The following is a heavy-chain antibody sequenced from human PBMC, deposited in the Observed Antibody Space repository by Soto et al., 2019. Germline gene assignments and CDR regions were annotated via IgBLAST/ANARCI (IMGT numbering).Heavy chain of an antibody. D-gene: IGHD6-19*01. CDR2: INHSGST. Sequence: QVQLQQWGAGLLKPSETLSLTCAVYGGSFSGYYWSWIRQPPGKGLEWIGEINHSGSTNYNLSLKNRVTISVDTSKYQFSLKLSSVTAADTAVYYCARGGGIAVAKGAFDIWGQGTMVTVSS. CDR1: GGSFSGYY. J-gene: IGHJ3*02. CDR3: ARGGGIAVAKGAFDI. V-gene: IGHV4-34*01.